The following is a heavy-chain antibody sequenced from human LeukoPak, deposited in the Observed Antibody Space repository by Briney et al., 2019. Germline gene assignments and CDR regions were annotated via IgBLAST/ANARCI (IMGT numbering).Heavy chain of an antibody. D-gene: IGHD3-22*01. CDR1: GGSISTYY. CDR2: IYYSGST. J-gene: IGHJ4*02. Sequence: PSETLSLTCTVSGGSISTYYWSWIRQPPGKGLEWIGYIYYSGSTNYNPSLKSRVTTSVDTSKNQFSLKLSSVTAADTAVYYCARARDSRGYQFKGFDYWGQGTLVTVSS. CDR3: ARARDSRGYQFKGFDY. V-gene: IGHV4-59*08.